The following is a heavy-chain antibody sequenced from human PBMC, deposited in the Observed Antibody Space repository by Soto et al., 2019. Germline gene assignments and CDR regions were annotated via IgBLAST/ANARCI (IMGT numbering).Heavy chain of an antibody. CDR2: IYYSGST. Sequence: QVQLQESGPGLVKPSETLSLTCTVSGGSISSYYWSWIRQPPGKGLEWIGYIYYSGSTNYNPTLKSRVTISVDTSKNQSSLKLSSVTAADTAVYYCARVWGVRNLYFYYWGQGTLVTVSS. J-gene: IGHJ4*02. D-gene: IGHD3-16*01. CDR1: GGSISSYY. CDR3: ARVWGVRNLYFYY. V-gene: IGHV4-59*01.